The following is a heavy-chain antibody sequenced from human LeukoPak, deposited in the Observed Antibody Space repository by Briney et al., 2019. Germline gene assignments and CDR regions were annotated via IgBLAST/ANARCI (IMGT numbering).Heavy chain of an antibody. V-gene: IGHV4-4*02. CDR3: ARDRRVRGVIHAHPHDAFDI. D-gene: IGHD3-10*01. J-gene: IGHJ3*02. Sequence: PSGTLSLICGVSGGSISTTNWWTWVRQPPRKGLEWIGEIYHSGSTNYNPSLKSRVTISVDKSKNQFSLKLSSVTAADTAVYYCARDRRVRGVIHAHPHDAFDIWGQGTMVTVSS. CDR2: IYHSGST. CDR1: GGSISTTNW.